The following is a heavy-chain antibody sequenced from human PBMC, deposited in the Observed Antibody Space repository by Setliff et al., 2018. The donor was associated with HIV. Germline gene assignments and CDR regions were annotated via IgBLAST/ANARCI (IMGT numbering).Heavy chain of an antibody. CDR3: ARDQGTYCSGGSCYSHYYFDS. D-gene: IGHD2-15*01. CDR1: GYIFSSYN. CDR2: MNPSGGST. J-gene: IGHJ4*02. Sequence: GASVKVSCKASGYIFSSYNMHWVRQAPGQGLEWMGMMNPSGGSTSYAQKFQGRVSVTRDTSTSTVYLELSSLKSEDTALYYCARDQGTYCSGGSCYSHYYFDSWGQGTLVTVSS. V-gene: IGHV1-46*01.